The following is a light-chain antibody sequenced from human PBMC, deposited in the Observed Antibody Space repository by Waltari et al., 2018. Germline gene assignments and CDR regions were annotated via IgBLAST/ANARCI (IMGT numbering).Light chain of an antibody. J-gene: IGLJ2*01. CDR3: CSYAGSYTHVV. CDR1: SSDVGGYDY. V-gene: IGLV2-11*01. Sequence: QSALTQPRSVSGSPGQSVTISCTGTSSDVGGYDYVALYHHHPGKAPKLMICDVTKRPSGVPDRFSGSKSGNTASLTISGLQAEDEADYYCCSYAGSYTHVVFGGGTKLTVL. CDR2: DVT.